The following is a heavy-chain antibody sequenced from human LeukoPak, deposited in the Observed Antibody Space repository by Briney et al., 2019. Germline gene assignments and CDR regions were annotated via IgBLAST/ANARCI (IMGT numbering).Heavy chain of an antibody. J-gene: IGHJ5*02. CDR3: ARDANYYDSSGYTFNWFDP. CDR2: IYYSGST. CDR1: GGSISSYY. D-gene: IGHD3-22*01. Sequence: SETLSLTXTVSGGSISSYYWSWIRQPPGKGLEWIGYIYYSGSTNYNPSLKSRVTISVDTSKNQFSLKLSSVTAADTAVYYCARDANYYDSSGYTFNWFDPWGQGTLVTVSS. V-gene: IGHV4-59*01.